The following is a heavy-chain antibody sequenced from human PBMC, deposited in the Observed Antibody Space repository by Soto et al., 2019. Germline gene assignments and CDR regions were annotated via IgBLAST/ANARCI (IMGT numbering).Heavy chain of an antibody. Sequence: GGSLRLSCAASGFTFSSYAMSCVRQAPGKGLEWVSAISGSGGSTYYADSVKGRFTISRDNSKNTLYLQMNSLRAEDTAVYYCARDFNYYDSSGYYYGKNYYYYGMDVWGQGTTVTVSS. J-gene: IGHJ6*02. V-gene: IGHV3-23*01. CDR3: ARDFNYYDSSGYYYGKNYYYYGMDV. D-gene: IGHD3-22*01. CDR1: GFTFSSYA. CDR2: ISGSGGST.